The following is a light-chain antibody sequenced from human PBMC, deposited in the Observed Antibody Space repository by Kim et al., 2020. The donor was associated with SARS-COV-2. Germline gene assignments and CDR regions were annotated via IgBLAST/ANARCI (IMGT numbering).Light chain of an antibody. CDR2: DAS. CDR1: QSIYSN. V-gene: IGKV3-15*01. J-gene: IGKJ4*01. CDR3: QQYDKWPLT. Sequence: EIVMTQSPATLSLSPGERATLSCRASQSIYSNLAWYQQKPGQAPRLLIYDASTRATDIPARFSGSGSGTEFTLTINTLQSEDFAVYYCQQYDKWPLTFGGGTKVEIK.